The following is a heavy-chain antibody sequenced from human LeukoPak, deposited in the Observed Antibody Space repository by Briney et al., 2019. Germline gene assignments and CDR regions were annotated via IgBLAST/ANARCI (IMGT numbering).Heavy chain of an antibody. Sequence: GGSLRLSCAASGFTFSSYSMNWVRQAPGKGLEWVSSISSSSSYIYYADSVKGRFTISRDNAKSSLYLQMNSLRAEDTAVYYCARDRVAAGEFDYWGQGTLVTVSS. CDR3: ARDRVAAGEFDY. D-gene: IGHD6-25*01. CDR1: GFTFSSYS. J-gene: IGHJ4*02. V-gene: IGHV3-21*01. CDR2: ISSSSSYI.